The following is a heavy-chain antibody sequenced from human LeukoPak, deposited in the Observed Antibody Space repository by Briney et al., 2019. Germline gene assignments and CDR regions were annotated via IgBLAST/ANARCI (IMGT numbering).Heavy chain of an antibody. J-gene: IGHJ4*02. V-gene: IGHV4-39*01. D-gene: IGHD3-16*01. CDR2: IYYSRST. CDR1: GGSISSSSYY. CDR3: ARHVWAWITQNFDY. Sequence: SETLSLTCTVSGGSISSSSYYWGGIRQPPGKGLEWIGSIYYSRSTYYNPSRKSRVTISVDTSKNQFSLKLSSVTAADTAVYYCARHVWAWITQNFDYWGQGTLVTVSS.